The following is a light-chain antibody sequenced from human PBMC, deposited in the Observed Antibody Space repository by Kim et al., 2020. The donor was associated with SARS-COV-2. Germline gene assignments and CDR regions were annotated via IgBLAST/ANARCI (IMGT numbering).Light chain of an antibody. CDR3: QKYDSAPWT. J-gene: IGKJ1*01. CDR1: QDINNY. Sequence: ASGGARITITCRASQDINNYLAWYQQKPGKPPKLLIYAASALQSGVPSRFSGSGSGTDFTLTVTSLQPEDVATYYCQKYDSAPWTFGLGTKVDIK. CDR2: AAS. V-gene: IGKV1-27*01.